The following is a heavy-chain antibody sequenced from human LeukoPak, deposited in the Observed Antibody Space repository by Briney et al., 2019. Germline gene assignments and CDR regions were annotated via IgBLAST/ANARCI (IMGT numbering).Heavy chain of an antibody. CDR3: ASASSFGVVNPFDY. CDR1: GYSFTSYG. J-gene: IGHJ4*02. D-gene: IGHD3-3*01. V-gene: IGHV1-18*01. Sequence: GESLKISCKGSGYSFTSYGISWVRQAPGQGLEWMGWISAYNGNTNYAQKLQGRVTMTTDTSTSTAYMELRSLRSDDTAVYYCASASSFGVVNPFDYWGQGTLVTVSS. CDR2: ISAYNGNT.